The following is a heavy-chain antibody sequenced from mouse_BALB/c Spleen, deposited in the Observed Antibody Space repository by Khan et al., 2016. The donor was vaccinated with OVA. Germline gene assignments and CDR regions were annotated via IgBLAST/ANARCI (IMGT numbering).Heavy chain of an antibody. Sequence: QVQLKESGPGLVAPSQSLSITCTVSGFSLSNYGVHWVRQPPGKGLEWLGVIWTGGITNYNSALMSRLSISKDNSKSQVFLKMYRLQTDDTAIYYGARSDDYDVGGFAYWGQGTLVTVSS. CDR1: GFSLSNYG. J-gene: IGHJ3*01. CDR3: ARSDDYDVGGFAY. CDR2: IWTGGIT. D-gene: IGHD2-4*01. V-gene: IGHV2-9*02.